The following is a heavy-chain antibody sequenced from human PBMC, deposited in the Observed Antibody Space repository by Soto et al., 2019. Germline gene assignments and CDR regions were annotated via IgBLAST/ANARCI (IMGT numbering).Heavy chain of an antibody. CDR2: IYYSGST. J-gene: IGHJ5*02. V-gene: IGHV4-59*01. CDR3: ASYTPFRGYCSGGSCYRKSWFDP. CDR1: GGSISSYY. Sequence: PSETLSLTCTVSGGSISSYYWSWIRQPPGKGLEWIGYIYYSGSTNYNPSLKSRVTISVDTSKNQFSLKLSSVTAADTAVYYCASYTPFRGYCSGGSCYRKSWFDPWGQGTLVTVSS. D-gene: IGHD2-15*01.